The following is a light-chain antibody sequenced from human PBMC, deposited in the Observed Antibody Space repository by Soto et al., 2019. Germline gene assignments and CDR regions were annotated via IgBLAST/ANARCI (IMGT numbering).Light chain of an antibody. CDR2: EVS. J-gene: IGKJ5*01. Sequence: DVLMTQTPLSLSVTPGQPASISCKSSQSLLHITGETFLFWYLQKPGQSPQLLIYEVSTRVSGVPDRFSGSGSGTVFTLEISRVETDDVGIYYCMKSTQLPPNFGQGTRLEIK. V-gene: IGKV2D-29*02. CDR3: MKSTQLPPN. CDR1: QSLLHITGETF.